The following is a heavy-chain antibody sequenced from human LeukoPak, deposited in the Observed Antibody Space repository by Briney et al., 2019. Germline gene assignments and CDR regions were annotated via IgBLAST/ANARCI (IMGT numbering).Heavy chain of an antibody. J-gene: IGHJ6*02. V-gene: IGHV3-23*01. CDR1: GFTFSSYA. Sequence: GGSLRLSCAASGFTFSSYAMHWVRQAPGKGLEWVSAIGGSGGSTYYADSVKGRFTISRDNSKNTLYLQMNSLRAEDTAVYYCARGESHYYYYYGMDVWGQGTTVTVSS. CDR3: ARGESHYYYYYGMDV. CDR2: IGGSGGST.